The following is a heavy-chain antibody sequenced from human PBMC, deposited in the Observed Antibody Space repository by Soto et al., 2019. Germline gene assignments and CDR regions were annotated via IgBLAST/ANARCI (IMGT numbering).Heavy chain of an antibody. J-gene: IGHJ3*02. CDR3: ARALILTGYYIHDAFDI. Sequence: SETLSLTCTVSGGSISGNYWTWIRQPPGKGLEWIGYIYYSGSTNYNPSLKSRVTISIDTSKNQFSLKLSSVTAADTAVYYCARALILTGYYIHDAFDIWGQGTMVT. D-gene: IGHD3-9*01. CDR1: GGSISGNY. V-gene: IGHV4-59*01. CDR2: IYYSGST.